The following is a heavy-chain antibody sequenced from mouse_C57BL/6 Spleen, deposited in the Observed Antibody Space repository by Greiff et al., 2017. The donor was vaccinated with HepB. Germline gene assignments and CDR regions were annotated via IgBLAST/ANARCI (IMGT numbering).Heavy chain of an antibody. J-gene: IGHJ3*01. CDR3: AREETYYGSSYDWFAY. CDR1: GFTFSSYA. D-gene: IGHD1-1*01. CDR2: ISDGGSYT. Sequence: EVNMVESGGGLVKPGGSLKLSCAASGFTFSSYAMSWVRQTPEKRLEWVATISDGGSYTYYPDNVKGRFTISRDNAKNNLYLQMSHLKSEDTAMYYCAREETYYGSSYDWFAYWGQGTLVTVSA. V-gene: IGHV5-4*01.